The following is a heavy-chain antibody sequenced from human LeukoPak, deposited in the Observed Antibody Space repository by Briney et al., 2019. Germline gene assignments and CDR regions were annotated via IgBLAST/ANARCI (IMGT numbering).Heavy chain of an antibody. J-gene: IGHJ5*02. CDR1: GYTFTGYY. Sequence: ASVKVSCKASGYTFTGYYMHWVRQAPGQGLEWMGWINPNSGGTNYAQKFQGRITMTRDTSISTAYMELSRLRSDDTAVYYCARDRKEYDFWSGYYYPPWFDPWGQGTLVTVSS. V-gene: IGHV1-2*02. CDR3: ARDRKEYDFWSGYYYPPWFDP. D-gene: IGHD3-3*01. CDR2: INPNSGGT.